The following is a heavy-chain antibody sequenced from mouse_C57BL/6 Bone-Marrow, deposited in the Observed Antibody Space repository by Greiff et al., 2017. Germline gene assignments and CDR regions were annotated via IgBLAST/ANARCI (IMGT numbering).Heavy chain of an antibody. Sequence: VQLQQSGAELARPGASVKLSCKASGFTFTSDGISWVKQRTGPGLEWIGEIYPRSGNTYSNEQFKGKATLTADKSSNTAYMQLRSLTSAEAAVYFCAIYGNNAMDNWGQGTSVTVSS. V-gene: IGHV1-81*01. CDR3: AIYGNNAMDN. CDR2: IYPRSGNT. CDR1: GFTFTSDG. D-gene: IGHD2-1*01. J-gene: IGHJ4*01.